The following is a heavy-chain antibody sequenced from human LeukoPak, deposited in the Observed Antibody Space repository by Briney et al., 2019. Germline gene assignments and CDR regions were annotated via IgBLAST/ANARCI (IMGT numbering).Heavy chain of an antibody. CDR2: IYYSGST. CDR3: ARVRGIAAAQDY. Sequence: SETLSLTCTVSGGSISSYYWGWIRQPPGKGLEWIGYIYYSGSTNYNPSLKSRVTISVDTSKNQFSLKLSSVTAADTAVYYCARVRGIAAAQDYWGQGTLVTVSS. CDR1: GGSISSYY. D-gene: IGHD6-13*01. V-gene: IGHV4-59*01. J-gene: IGHJ4*02.